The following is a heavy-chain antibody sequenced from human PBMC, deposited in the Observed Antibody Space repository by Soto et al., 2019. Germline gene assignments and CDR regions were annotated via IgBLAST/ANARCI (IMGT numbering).Heavy chain of an antibody. CDR3: AREKWANGYFDY. Sequence: EVQLVESGGGLVQTGGSLRLSCAASGFTFSAYWMSWVRQAPGKGLEWVANIKQAGSEKYYVDSVNGRFIISRDDAKNSLFLQMNSLRVVDTAVYYCAREKWANGYFDYWGQGTLVTVSS. D-gene: IGHD1-26*01. V-gene: IGHV3-7*01. CDR2: IKQAGSEK. J-gene: IGHJ4*02. CDR1: GFTFSAYW.